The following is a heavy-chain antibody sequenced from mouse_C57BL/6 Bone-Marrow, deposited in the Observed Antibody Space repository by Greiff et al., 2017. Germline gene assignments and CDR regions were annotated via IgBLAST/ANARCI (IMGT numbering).Heavy chain of an antibody. J-gene: IGHJ2*01. Sequence: VQLQQPGAELVKPGASVKMSCKASGYTFTSYWITWVKQRPGQGLEWIGDIYPGSGSTNYNEKFKSKATLTVDTSSSTAYMQLSSLTSEDSAVYYCASGYYSNSTWYFDYWGQGTTLTVSS. V-gene: IGHV1-55*01. CDR1: GYTFTSYW. CDR2: IYPGSGST. CDR3: ASGYYSNSTWYFDY. D-gene: IGHD2-5*01.